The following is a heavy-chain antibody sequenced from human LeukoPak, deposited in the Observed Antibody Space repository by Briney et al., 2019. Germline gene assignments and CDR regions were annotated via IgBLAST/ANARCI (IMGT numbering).Heavy chain of an antibody. CDR1: GFTFSSYA. Sequence: GGPLRLSCAASGFTFSSYAMSWVRQAPGKGLEWVSAISGSGGSTYYADSVKGRFTISRDNSKNTLYLQMNSLRAEDTAVYYCAKDPYDFWSGYYLDYWGQGILVTVSS. CDR2: ISGSGGST. D-gene: IGHD3-3*01. V-gene: IGHV3-23*01. CDR3: AKDPYDFWSGYYLDY. J-gene: IGHJ4*02.